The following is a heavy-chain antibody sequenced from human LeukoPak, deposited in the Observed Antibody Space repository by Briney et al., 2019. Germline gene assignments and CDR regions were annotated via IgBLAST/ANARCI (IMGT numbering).Heavy chain of an antibody. V-gene: IGHV3-23*01. CDR1: GFTFSSYA. CDR3: AKGGIAVAMPFDY. D-gene: IGHD6-19*01. Sequence: GGSLRLSCAASGFTFSSYAMSWVRQAPGKGLEWVSAISGSGGSTYYADSVQGRFTISRDNSKNTLSLQMNTLRAEDTAVYYCAKGGIAVAMPFDYWGQGTLVTVSS. J-gene: IGHJ4*02. CDR2: ISGSGGST.